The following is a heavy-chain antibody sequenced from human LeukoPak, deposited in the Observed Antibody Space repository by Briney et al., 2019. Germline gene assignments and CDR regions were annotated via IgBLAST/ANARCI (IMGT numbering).Heavy chain of an antibody. Sequence: PSGTLSLTCTVSGESMDFYYWNWIRQSAEKGLWWIGRIYYSGGTAYNPSRPSRVTISVDSSNNRFSLNLKSLTAADTAVYYCARAAYGSLDYWGQGALFVVSS. CDR3: ARAAYGSLDY. CDR1: GESMDFYY. D-gene: IGHD4-17*01. J-gene: IGHJ4*02. V-gene: IGHV4-4*07. CDR2: IYYSGGT.